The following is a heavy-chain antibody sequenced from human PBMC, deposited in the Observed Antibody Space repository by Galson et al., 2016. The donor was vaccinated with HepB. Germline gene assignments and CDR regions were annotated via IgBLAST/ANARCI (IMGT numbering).Heavy chain of an antibody. CDR2: ITWNSDNL. D-gene: IGHD3-3*01. V-gene: IGHV3-9*01. CDR3: TKALGVLEWSDYGMDV. Sequence: SLRLSCAASGFNFGDYAMYWVRQAPGKGLEWVSGITWNSDNLSYADSVRGRFTISRDNAKNSLYLQMTGLRPEDSALYYCTKALGVLEWSDYGMDVWGQGTTVTVSS. CDR1: GFNFGDYA. J-gene: IGHJ6*02.